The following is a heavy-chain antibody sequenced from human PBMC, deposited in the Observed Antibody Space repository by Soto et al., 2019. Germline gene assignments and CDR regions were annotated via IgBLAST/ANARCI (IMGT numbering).Heavy chain of an antibody. Sequence: EVQLVESGGGLVKPGGSLRLSCAASGFTFSSYSMNWVRQAPGKGLEWVSSISSSSSYIYYADSVKGRFTISRDNAKNSLYLQMNSLRAEDTAVYYCARDGWDIVVVVAAFAEYFRHWGQGTLVTVSS. CDR1: GFTFSSYS. V-gene: IGHV3-21*01. CDR3: ARDGWDIVVVVAAFAEYFRH. CDR2: ISSSSSYI. D-gene: IGHD2-15*01. J-gene: IGHJ1*01.